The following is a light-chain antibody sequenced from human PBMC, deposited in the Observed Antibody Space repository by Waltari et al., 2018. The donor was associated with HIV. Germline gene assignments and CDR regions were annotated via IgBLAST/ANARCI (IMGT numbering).Light chain of an antibody. CDR1: SSIIAYNY. J-gene: IGLJ1*01. Sequence: QSVLTQPPSVSAAPGQTVTISCSGSSSIIAYNYVSWYQQLPGTVPKVLIYDSNKRASGIPDRSSGSKSDTSATLGITGLQTGDEADYYCGTWDATLNTYVFGSGTKVTVL. CDR2: DSN. CDR3: GTWDATLNTYV. V-gene: IGLV1-51*01.